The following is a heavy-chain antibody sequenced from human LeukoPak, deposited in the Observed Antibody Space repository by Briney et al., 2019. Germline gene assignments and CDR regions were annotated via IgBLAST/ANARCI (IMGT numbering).Heavy chain of an antibody. J-gene: IGHJ5*01. CDR1: GGSISSYY. CDR2: IYYSGST. D-gene: IGHD6-13*01. CDR3: ARQSRATGTLDS. V-gene: IGHV4-59*08. Sequence: SETLSLTCTVSGGSISSYYWSWLRQPPGKGLEWIGYIYYSGSTNYNPSLKSRVTISLDTSKNQFSLKLSSVTAADAAVYYCARQSRATGTLDSWGQGTPVTVSS.